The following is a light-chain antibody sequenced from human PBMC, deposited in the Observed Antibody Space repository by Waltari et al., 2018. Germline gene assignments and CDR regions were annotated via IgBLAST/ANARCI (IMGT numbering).Light chain of an antibody. Sequence: QSVLTQPPSASGTPGQRVTIPCSGSSSNIRRNYVHWYQPLPGTAPKLLIYRNNQRPSGVPDRFSGSKSGTSASLAISGLRSEDEADYYCAAWDDSLSGWVFGGGTKLTVL. J-gene: IGLJ3*02. CDR1: SSNIRRNY. CDR3: AAWDDSLSGWV. V-gene: IGLV1-47*01. CDR2: RNN.